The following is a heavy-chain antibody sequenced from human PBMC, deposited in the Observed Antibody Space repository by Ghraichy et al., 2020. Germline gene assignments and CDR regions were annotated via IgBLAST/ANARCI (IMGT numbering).Heavy chain of an antibody. Sequence: SETLSLTCTVSGGSISSYYWSWIRQPPGKGLEWIGDMYYSGTTNYNPSLKSRVTMSLDTSKNQFSLKLSSVTAADTAVYYCAGGSGKTPGYWGQGTLVTVSS. CDR3: AGGSGKTPGY. V-gene: IGHV4-59*08. J-gene: IGHJ4*02. CDR1: GGSISSYY. CDR2: MYYSGTT. D-gene: IGHD3-10*01.